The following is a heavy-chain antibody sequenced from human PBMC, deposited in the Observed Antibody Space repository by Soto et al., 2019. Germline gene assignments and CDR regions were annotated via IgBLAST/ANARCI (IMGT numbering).Heavy chain of an antibody. D-gene: IGHD3-10*01. CDR3: ARELGAHITMVRGVNPFDY. CDR1: GFTLSSYS. J-gene: IGHJ4*02. CDR2: ISSSSSTI. Sequence: GGSLRLSCAASGFTLSSYSMNWVRQAPGKGLEWVSYISSSSSTIYYADSVKGRFTISRDNAKNSLYLQMNSLRDEDTAVYYCARELGAHITMVRGVNPFDYWGQGTLVTVSS. V-gene: IGHV3-48*02.